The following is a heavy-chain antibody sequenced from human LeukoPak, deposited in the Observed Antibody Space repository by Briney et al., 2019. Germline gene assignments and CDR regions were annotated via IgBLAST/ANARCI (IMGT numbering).Heavy chain of an antibody. CDR1: GFTFSSYW. Sequence: GGSLRLSCAASGFTFSSYWMHWVRQAPGKGLVWVSRINSDGSSTSYADSVKGRFTISRDNSKNTLYLQMNSLRAEDTAVYYCAKDQDRLLAAAGPNYFDYWGQGTLVTVSS. D-gene: IGHD6-13*01. V-gene: IGHV3-74*01. J-gene: IGHJ4*02. CDR2: INSDGSST. CDR3: AKDQDRLLAAAGPNYFDY.